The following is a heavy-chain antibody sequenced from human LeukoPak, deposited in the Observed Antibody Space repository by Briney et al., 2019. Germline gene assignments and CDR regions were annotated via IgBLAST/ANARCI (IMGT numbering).Heavy chain of an antibody. V-gene: IGHV3-9*01. CDR1: GFTFDDYA. Sequence: GGSLRLSCAASGFTFDDYAMHWVRQAPGKGLEWVSGISWNSGSIGYADSVTGRFTISRDNAKNSLYLQMNSLRAEDTALYYCAKANAGIAARHGMDVWGQGTTVTVSS. CDR3: AKANAGIAARHGMDV. D-gene: IGHD6-6*01. CDR2: ISWNSGSI. J-gene: IGHJ6*02.